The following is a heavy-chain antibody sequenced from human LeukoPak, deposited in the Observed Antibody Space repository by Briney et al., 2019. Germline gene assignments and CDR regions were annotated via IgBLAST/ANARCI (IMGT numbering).Heavy chain of an antibody. Sequence: SETLSLTGTVSGGPISSGDYYWSWIRQHPGKGLEWIGYIHYSESTYYNPSLKSRVTISVDRSKNQFSLKLSSVTAADTAVYYCARGDSSGYYYAHFDYWGQGTLVTVSS. CDR2: IHYSEST. CDR3: ARGDSSGYYYAHFDY. J-gene: IGHJ4*02. CDR1: GGPISSGDYY. D-gene: IGHD3-22*01. V-gene: IGHV4-30-4*08.